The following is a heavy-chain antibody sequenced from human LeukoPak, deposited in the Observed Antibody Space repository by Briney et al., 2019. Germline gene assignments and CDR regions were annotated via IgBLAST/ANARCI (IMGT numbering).Heavy chain of an antibody. CDR3: ARGRIVATSTSLAIY. CDR1: GYTFTSYD. D-gene: IGHD5-12*01. V-gene: IGHV1-8*01. CDR2: MNPNSRNT. J-gene: IGHJ4*02. Sequence: GASVKVSCKASGYTFTSYDINWVRQATGQGLEWMGWMNPNSRNTGYAQKFQGRVTMTRNTSISTAYMELSSLRSEDTAVYYCARGRIVATSTSLAIYWGQGTLVTVSS.